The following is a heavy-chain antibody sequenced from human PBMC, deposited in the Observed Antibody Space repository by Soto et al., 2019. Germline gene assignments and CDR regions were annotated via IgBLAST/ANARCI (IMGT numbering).Heavy chain of an antibody. CDR2: ISYDGSKK. CDR1: GFTFSSYA. D-gene: IGHD6-13*01. CDR3: ARSEIAAAGPFDY. V-gene: IGHV3-30-3*01. J-gene: IGHJ4*02. Sequence: QVQLVESGGGVVQPGRSLRLSCAASGFTFSSYAMHWVRQAPGKGLEWGAVISYDGSKKYYADSVKGRFTISRDNSKNTLYLKMNSLRAEDTAVYYCARSEIAAAGPFDYWGQGTLVTVSS.